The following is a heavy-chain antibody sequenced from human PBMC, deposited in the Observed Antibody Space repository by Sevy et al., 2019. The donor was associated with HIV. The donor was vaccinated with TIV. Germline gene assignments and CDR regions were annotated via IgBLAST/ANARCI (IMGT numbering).Heavy chain of an antibody. V-gene: IGHV1-18*04. CDR2: ISGYNGDT. J-gene: IGHJ4*02. Sequence: ASVKVSCKASGYIFKTYGISWVRQAPGEGLEGMGWISGYNGDTNYEQRFQGRVTMTTDTSTSTVYMELGGLRSDDTAVYYCTRGTEGEYWGQGTLVTVSS. CDR1: GYIFKTYG. CDR3: TRGTEGEY.